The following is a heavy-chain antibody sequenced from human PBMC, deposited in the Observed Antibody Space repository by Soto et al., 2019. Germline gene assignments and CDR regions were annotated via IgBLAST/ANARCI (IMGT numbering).Heavy chain of an antibody. CDR3: ARGRYIAVAGLEGMDV. V-gene: IGHV1-69*12. J-gene: IGHJ6*02. Sequence: QVQLVQSGAEVKKPGSSVKASCKASGGTFSSYAISWVRQAPGQGLEWMGGIIPIFGTANYAQKFQGRVTITADESTSTAYMELSSLRSEDTAVYYCARGRYIAVAGLEGMDVWGQGTTVTVSS. D-gene: IGHD6-19*01. CDR2: IIPIFGTA. CDR1: GGTFSSYA.